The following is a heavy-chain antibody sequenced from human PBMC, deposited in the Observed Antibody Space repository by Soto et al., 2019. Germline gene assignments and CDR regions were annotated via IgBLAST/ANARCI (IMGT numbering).Heavy chain of an antibody. Sequence: QLQLQESGPGLVKPSETLSLTCTVSGGSISSSSYYWGWIRQPPGKGLEWIGSIYYSGSTYYNPPLTPRLTTSVDTSTNPVSLQLSSVTAADTAVYYCASRASSSCPPRFDPWGQGTLVTVSS. CDR1: GGSISSSSYY. CDR2: IYYSGST. D-gene: IGHD6-13*01. CDR3: ASRASSSCPPRFDP. V-gene: IGHV4-39*01. J-gene: IGHJ5*02.